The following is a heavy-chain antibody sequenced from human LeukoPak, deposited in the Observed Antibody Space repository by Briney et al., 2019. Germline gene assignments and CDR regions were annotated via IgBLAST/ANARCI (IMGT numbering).Heavy chain of an antibody. V-gene: IGHV1-24*01. CDR2: FDPEDGET. CDR1: GYTLTELS. J-gene: IGHJ3*02. CDR3: ALDFKTEGSAFDI. Sequence: ASVKVSCKVSGYTLTELSMHWVRQAPGKGLEWMGGFDPEDGETIYAQKFQGRVTMTTDTSPSTAYMELRSLRSDDTAVYYCALDFKTEGSAFDIWGQGTMVTVSS. D-gene: IGHD3-9*01.